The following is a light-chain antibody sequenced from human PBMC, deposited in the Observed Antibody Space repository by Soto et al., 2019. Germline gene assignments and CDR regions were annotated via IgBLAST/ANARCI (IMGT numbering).Light chain of an antibody. V-gene: IGKV1-33*01. CDR3: QQYIYLPLT. CDR2: EAS. CDR1: QDIFNY. Sequence: DIPMTQSPSSLSASVGDRVTITCQASQDIFNYLNWYQQKPGKAPKLLIYEASTLETGVPSRFSGGGSGTHFTFTITSLQPEDFATYYCQQYIYLPLTFGGGTKVEVK. J-gene: IGKJ4*01.